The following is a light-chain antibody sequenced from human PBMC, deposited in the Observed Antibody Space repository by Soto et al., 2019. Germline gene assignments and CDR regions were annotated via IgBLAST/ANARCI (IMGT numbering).Light chain of an antibody. CDR3: QQYGSSLWT. V-gene: IGKV3-20*01. CDR1: HSVSSSY. Sequence: ESLLTQSPGTLSLSPGERATLSCRASHSVSSSYLAWYQQKPGQAPRLLIYGASSRATGIPDRFSGSGSGTDFILTISRLEPEDFAVYYCQQYGSSLWTFGKGTKVDIK. CDR2: GAS. J-gene: IGKJ1*01.